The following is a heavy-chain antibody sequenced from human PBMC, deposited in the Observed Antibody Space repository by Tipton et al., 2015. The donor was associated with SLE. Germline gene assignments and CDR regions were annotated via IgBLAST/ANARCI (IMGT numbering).Heavy chain of an antibody. J-gene: IGHJ6*02. CDR3: AKDPVRSGYDRYYYCGMDV. CDR2: IQYDGNNE. V-gene: IGHV3-30*02. D-gene: IGHD5-12*01. CDR1: GFTFSSYD. Sequence: LSLTCAASGFTFSSYDMHWVRQAPGKGLEWVAFIQYDGNNEYYADSVKGRFTISRDNSKITLYLQMSSLRAEDTAVYYCAKDPVRSGYDRYYYCGMDVWGQGTTVTVSS.